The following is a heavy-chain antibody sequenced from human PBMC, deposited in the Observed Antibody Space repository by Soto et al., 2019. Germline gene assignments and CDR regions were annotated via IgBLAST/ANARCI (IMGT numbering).Heavy chain of an antibody. J-gene: IGHJ5*02. CDR3: AGIPAAGAKVWFDP. CDR2: IYHSGST. CDR1: SGSISSSNL. V-gene: IGHV4-4*02. D-gene: IGHD6-13*01. Sequence: SETLSLTCAVSSGSISSSNLWSWVRQPPGKGLEWIWEIYHSGSTNYNPSLKSRVTISVDTSKNQFSLKLSSVTAADTAVYYCAGIPAAGAKVWFDPWGQGTLGTVSS.